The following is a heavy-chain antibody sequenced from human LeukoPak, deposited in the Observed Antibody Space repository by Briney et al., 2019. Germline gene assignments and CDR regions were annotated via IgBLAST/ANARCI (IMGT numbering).Heavy chain of an antibody. Sequence: SETLSLTCTVSGGSISSSSYNWGWIRQPPGKGLEWIGSIYYSGSTYYNPSLKSRVTISVDTSKNQFSLKLSSVTAADTAVYYCASQVPYDYIWGSYRSGNYFDYWGQGTLVTVSS. V-gene: IGHV4-39*01. CDR3: ASQVPYDYIWGSYRSGNYFDY. D-gene: IGHD3-16*02. CDR1: GGSISSSSYN. CDR2: IYYSGST. J-gene: IGHJ4*02.